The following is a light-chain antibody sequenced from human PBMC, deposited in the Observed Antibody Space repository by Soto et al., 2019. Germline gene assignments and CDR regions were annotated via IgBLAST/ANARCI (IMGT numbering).Light chain of an antibody. CDR1: QGISSY. CDR2: AAS. V-gene: IGKV1-9*01. Sequence: IQLTQSPSSLSSSVGDRVTITCRASQGISSYLALYQQKPGKAPKLLIYAASTLQSWVPSRFSGSGSGTDFTLTISSLQPEDFATYYCQQLNSYPYTFGQGTKLEIK. CDR3: QQLNSYPYT. J-gene: IGKJ2*01.